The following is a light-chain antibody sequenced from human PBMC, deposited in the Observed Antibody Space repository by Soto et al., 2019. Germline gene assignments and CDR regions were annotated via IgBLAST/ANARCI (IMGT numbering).Light chain of an antibody. CDR2: WAS. J-gene: IGKJ1*01. CDR1: QSVLYRSNKKNY. V-gene: IGKV4-1*01. CDR3: QQYYTTRRT. Sequence: DIVMTQAPDSLAVSLGGTATIHCKSSQSVLYRSNKKNYLAWYQQKPGQPPKLLFYWASTRQSGVPARLSGSGSVTDFTLTISTLQAEAVAVYYCQQYYTTRRTFGQGTKVEIK.